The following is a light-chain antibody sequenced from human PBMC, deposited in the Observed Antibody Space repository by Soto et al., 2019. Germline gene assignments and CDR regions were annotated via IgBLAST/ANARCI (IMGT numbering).Light chain of an antibody. CDR2: GAS. V-gene: IGKV3-20*01. CDR3: HQYDNWA. CDR1: QSVSRPY. Sequence: EVVMTQSLATLSVSQGERATLSCRASQSVSRPYLAWYQQKPGQAPRLLINGASSRAEGIPDRFSGSGSGTDFTLKISRLEPEDFAVYYCHQYDNWAFGQGTKVDIK. J-gene: IGKJ1*01.